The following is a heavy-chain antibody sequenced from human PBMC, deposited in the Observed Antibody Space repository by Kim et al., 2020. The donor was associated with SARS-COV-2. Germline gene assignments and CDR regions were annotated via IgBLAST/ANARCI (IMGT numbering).Heavy chain of an antibody. V-gene: IGHV4-39*01. CDR3: AGPPIKRRDGNEGWFDP. CDR2: LYYGSTS. CDR1: GGSISSSSYY. Sequence: SETLSLTCTVSGGSISSSSYYWAWVRQAPGKGLEWIGSLYYGSTSYYNPSLESRVTISVDTPRNQFSLNLTSVTVADTAVYYCAGPPIKRRDGNEGWFDP. J-gene: IGHJ5*02. D-gene: IGHD1-26*01.